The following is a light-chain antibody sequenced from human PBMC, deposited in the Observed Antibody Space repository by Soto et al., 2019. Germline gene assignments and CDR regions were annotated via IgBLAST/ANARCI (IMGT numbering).Light chain of an antibody. Sequence: DVVMTQTALSLSVAPGPPASISREPSHSLLHITGETFLFWYIQKPGQSPQLXIYEVSTRVSGVPDRFSGSGSGTEFTLEISRVQTDDVAIYYCMQSTQLPPTFGQGTRLEIK. CDR1: HSLLHITGETF. CDR2: EVS. CDR3: MQSTQLPPT. V-gene: IGKV2D-29*02. J-gene: IGKJ5*01.